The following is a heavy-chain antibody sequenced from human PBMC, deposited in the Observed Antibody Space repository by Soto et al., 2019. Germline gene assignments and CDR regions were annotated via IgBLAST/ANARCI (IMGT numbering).Heavy chain of an antibody. CDR2: IYYSGST. CDR3: ARDGGFYYGMDV. Sequence: QVQLQESGPGLVKPSETLSLTCTVSGGSIGSYYWNWIRQPPGKGLEWIGYIYYSGSTNYNPSLKSRVTLPVDTSKNQFSLKLRSVTAADTAVYYCARDGGFYYGMDVWGQGTTVTVSS. D-gene: IGHD3-3*01. J-gene: IGHJ6*02. V-gene: IGHV4-59*01. CDR1: GGSIGSYY.